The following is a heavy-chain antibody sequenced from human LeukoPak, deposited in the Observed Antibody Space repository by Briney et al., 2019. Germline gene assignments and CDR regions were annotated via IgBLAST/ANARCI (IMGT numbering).Heavy chain of an antibody. V-gene: IGHV4-38-2*02. CDR1: GYSISSGYY. CDR3: ASSRGITGISDFDY. Sequence: PSETLSLTCTVSGYSISSGYYWGWIRQPPGKGLEWIGSIYHSGSTYYDPSLKSRVTISVDTSKNQFSLKLSSVTAADTAVYYCASSRGITGISDFDYWGQGTLVTVSS. CDR2: IYHSGST. J-gene: IGHJ4*02. D-gene: IGHD1-20*01.